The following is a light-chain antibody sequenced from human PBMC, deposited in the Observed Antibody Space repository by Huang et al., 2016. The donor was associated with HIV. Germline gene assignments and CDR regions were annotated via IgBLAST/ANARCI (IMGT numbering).Light chain of an antibody. V-gene: IGKV1-NL1*01. CDR1: QGIGNS. CDR3: QQYHSLPWT. Sequence: DIQMTQSPSSLSASVGDRVTITCRASQGIGNSLAWYQHKPEKAPRLLLYATSTLESGVPSRFSCSGSGTHYTLTINTLQPEDIASYYCQQYHSLPWTFGQGTKVEIK. J-gene: IGKJ1*01. CDR2: ATS.